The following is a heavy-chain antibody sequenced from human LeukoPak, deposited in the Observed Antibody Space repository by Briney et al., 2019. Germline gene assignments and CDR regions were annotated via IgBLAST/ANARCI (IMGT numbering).Heavy chain of an antibody. CDR1: GGSISSNSYY. D-gene: IGHD6-19*01. V-gene: IGHV4-39*01. CDR3: ASIAVAGLNFDY. Sequence: SETLSLTCIVSGGSISSNSYYWGWIRQAPGKGLEWIGSIYYSGSTYYNPSLKSRVTISVDTSKNQFSLKLTSVTAADTAVYYCASIAVAGLNFDYWGQGTLVTVSS. CDR2: IYYSGST. J-gene: IGHJ4*02.